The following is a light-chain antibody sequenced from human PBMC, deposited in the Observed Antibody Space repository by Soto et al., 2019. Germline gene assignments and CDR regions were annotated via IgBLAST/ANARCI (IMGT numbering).Light chain of an antibody. CDR2: EGF. J-gene: IGLJ3*02. Sequence: QSALAQPASVSGSPGQSITISCTGTSSDVGNYNLVSWYQQHPGKAPKLMIYEGFKWPSGVSNRFSGSKSGNTASLTISGLQAEDEADYYCCSYAGSSTGVFGGGTKLTVL. CDR3: CSYAGSSTGV. V-gene: IGLV2-23*01. CDR1: SSDVGNYNL.